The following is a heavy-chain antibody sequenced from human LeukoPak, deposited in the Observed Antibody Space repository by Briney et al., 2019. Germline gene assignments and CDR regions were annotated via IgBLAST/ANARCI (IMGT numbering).Heavy chain of an antibody. V-gene: IGHV4-38-2*01. CDR2: LLHSGST. CDR3: ARHTSHYFDSIGYYAFDI. D-gene: IGHD3-22*01. Sequence: SENLSLTCAVSGYSISSGYYWGWIRQPPGEGLEWIGSLLHSGSTYQNPSLKSRVTITDDTSMNQFSLKLSSVTSADTAVYYCARHTSHYFDSIGYYAFDIWGQGTMVSVS. J-gene: IGHJ3*02. CDR1: GYSISSGYY.